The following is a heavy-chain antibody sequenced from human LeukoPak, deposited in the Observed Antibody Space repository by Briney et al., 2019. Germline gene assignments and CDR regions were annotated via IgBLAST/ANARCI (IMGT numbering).Heavy chain of an antibody. J-gene: IGHJ4*02. CDR1: GFIFSNYN. V-gene: IGHV3-48*01. Sequence: PGGSLRLSCAASGFIFSNYNMNWVRQTPGKGLEWLSYISSSSGTIYYADSVKGRFTISGDNAKNSLYLQMNSVRSEDMAVYYCARALGYSYGYAVDYWGQGTLVTVSS. D-gene: IGHD5-18*01. CDR3: ARALGYSYGYAVDY. CDR2: ISSSSGTI.